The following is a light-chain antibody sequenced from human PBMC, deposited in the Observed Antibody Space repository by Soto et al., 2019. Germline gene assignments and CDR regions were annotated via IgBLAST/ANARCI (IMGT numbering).Light chain of an antibody. CDR2: GAF. CDR1: QSVTTY. Sequence: EIVLTQSPGTLSLSPGETATLSCRASQSVTTYLAWYQQKPGQAPRLLIHGAFNRATGVAARFSASGSGTDFTLTISSLEPEDFAVYYCRQRINWPLTFGQGTKVEI. CDR3: RQRINWPLT. V-gene: IGKV3-11*01. J-gene: IGKJ1*01.